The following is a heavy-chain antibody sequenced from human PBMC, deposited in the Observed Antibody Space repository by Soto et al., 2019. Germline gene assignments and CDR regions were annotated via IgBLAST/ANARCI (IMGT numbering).Heavy chain of an antibody. J-gene: IGHJ6*02. CDR3: AKVAMVRGRYYYGMDV. V-gene: IGHV3-9*01. CDR1: GFTFDDYA. CDR2: ISWNSGSI. Sequence: EVQLVESGGGLVQPGRSLRLSCAASGFTFDDYAMHWVRQAPGKGLEWVSGISWNSGSIGYADSVKGRFTISRDNAKNSLYLQMNSLRAEDTALYYCAKVAMVRGRYYYGMDVWGQGATVTVSS. D-gene: IGHD3-10*01.